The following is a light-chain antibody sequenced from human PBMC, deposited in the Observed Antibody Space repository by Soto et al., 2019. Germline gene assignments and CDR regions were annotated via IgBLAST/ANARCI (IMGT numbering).Light chain of an antibody. CDR1: QGIGNY. J-gene: IGKJ4*01. CDR3: KQANSFPLT. CDR2: AAS. Sequence: DIQMTQSPSSLSASVGDRVTITCRASQGIGNYLAWYQQKPGKVHKLLIYAASSLQSGVQSRFSGSGSGTDFTLTIRSLQPEDFATYYCKQANSFPLTFGGGTKVDIK. V-gene: IGKV1-12*01.